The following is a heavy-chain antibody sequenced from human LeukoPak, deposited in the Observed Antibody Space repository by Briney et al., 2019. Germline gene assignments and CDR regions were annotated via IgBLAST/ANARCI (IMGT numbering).Heavy chain of an antibody. J-gene: IGHJ4*02. D-gene: IGHD6-19*01. V-gene: IGHV4-59*01. Sequence: SETLSLTCTVSGGSISSYYWSWIRQPPGKGLEWIGYIYYSGTTNYNPSLKSRVTISVDTSKNQFSLKLSSVTAADTAVYYCARVPGQWLAKIFDYWGQGTLVTVSS. CDR3: ARVPGQWLAKIFDY. CDR1: GGSISSYY. CDR2: IYYSGTT.